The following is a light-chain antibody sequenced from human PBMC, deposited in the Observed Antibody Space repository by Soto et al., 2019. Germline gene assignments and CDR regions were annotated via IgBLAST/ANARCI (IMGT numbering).Light chain of an antibody. V-gene: IGLV1-40*01. CDR2: DNN. CDR3: QSYDNSLSGLYV. Sequence: QSVLTQPPSVSGAPGQRVTISCTGSSSNIGAGYDVHWYQQLPGTAPKLLIYDNNNRPSGVPDRFSGSKSGSSASLAITGLQAEDEADYFCQSYDNSLSGLYVFGGGTKVTVL. J-gene: IGLJ1*01. CDR1: SSNIGAGYD.